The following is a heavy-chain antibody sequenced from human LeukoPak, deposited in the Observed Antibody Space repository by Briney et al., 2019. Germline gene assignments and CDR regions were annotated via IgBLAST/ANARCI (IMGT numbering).Heavy chain of an antibody. CDR2: ISSSSSTI. CDR1: RFTFSSYS. D-gene: IGHD3-22*01. J-gene: IGHJ4*02. V-gene: IGHV3-48*01. CDR3: AKRGPGYDKSTYPPHYFDY. Sequence: GGSLRLSCAASRFTFSSYSMNWVRQAPGKGLEGVSYISSSSSTIYYADSVKGRFTISRDNAKNSLYLQMNSLGAEDTAVYYCAKRGPGYDKSTYPPHYFDYWGQGTLVTVSS.